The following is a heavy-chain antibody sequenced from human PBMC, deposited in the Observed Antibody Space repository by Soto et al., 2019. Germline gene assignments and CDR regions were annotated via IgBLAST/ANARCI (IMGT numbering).Heavy chain of an antibody. V-gene: IGHV3-7*01. J-gene: IGHJ6*03. Sequence: GGSLRLSCAASGFTFSSYWMSWVRQAPGKGLEWVANIKQDGSEEYYVDSVKGRFTISRDNAKNSLYLQMNSLRAEDTAVYYCARVCITIFGVVITDYYMDVWGKGTTVTVSS. CDR1: GFTFSSYW. D-gene: IGHD3-3*01. CDR3: ARVCITIFGVVITDYYMDV. CDR2: IKQDGSEE.